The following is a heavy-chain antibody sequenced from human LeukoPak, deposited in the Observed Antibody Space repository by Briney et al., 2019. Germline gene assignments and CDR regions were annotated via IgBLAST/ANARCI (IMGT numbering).Heavy chain of an antibody. CDR2: INPNSGGT. J-gene: IGHJ6*03. CDR1: GYTFTGYY. CDR3: ARADSSSWGYYYMDV. D-gene: IGHD6-13*01. Sequence: GAPVKASCKAFGYTFTGYYMPWWRQAPGHGLGGMGGINPNSGGTTYAQKFPGRATMTRATSISTAYMVLSRLRSDDTAVYYCARADSSSWGYYYMDVWGKGTTVTVSS. V-gene: IGHV1-2*02.